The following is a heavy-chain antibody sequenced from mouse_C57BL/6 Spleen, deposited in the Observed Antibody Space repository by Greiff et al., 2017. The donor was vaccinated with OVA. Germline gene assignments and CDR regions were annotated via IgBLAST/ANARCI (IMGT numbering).Heavy chain of an antibody. J-gene: IGHJ4*01. CDR3: ARYELGPGYAMDY. CDR1: GYTFTSYW. V-gene: IGHV1-5*01. D-gene: IGHD4-1*01. Sequence: VQLQQSGTVLARPGASVKMSCKTSGYTFTSYWMHWVKQRPGQGLEWIGAIYPGNSDTSYNQKFKGKAKLTAVTSASTAYMELSSLTNEDSAVYYCARYELGPGYAMDYWGQGTSVTVSS. CDR2: IYPGNSDT.